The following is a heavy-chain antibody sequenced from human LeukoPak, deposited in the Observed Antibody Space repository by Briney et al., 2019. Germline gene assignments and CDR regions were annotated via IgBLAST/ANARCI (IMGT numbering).Heavy chain of an antibody. CDR2: INPSGGST. Sequence: GASVKVSCKASGYTFTIHWVRQAPGQGLEWMGIINPSGGSTSYAQKFQVRVTMTRDTSTSTVYMELSSLRSEDTAVYYCARSSGRSPNREYMDVWGKGTTVTVSS. V-gene: IGHV1-46*01. J-gene: IGHJ6*03. CDR1: GYTFT. CDR3: ARSSGRSPNREYMDV. D-gene: IGHD1-14*01.